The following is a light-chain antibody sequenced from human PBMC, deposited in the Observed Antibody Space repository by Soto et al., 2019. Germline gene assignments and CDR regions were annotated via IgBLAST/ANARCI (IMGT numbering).Light chain of an antibody. V-gene: IGKV3-20*01. CDR2: GAS. CDR1: QSVISTS. Sequence: EIVLTQSPGTLSLSPGERATLSCRTSQSVISTSLAWYQQKPGQAPRLLIYGASNSATGIPDRFSGSGSGTDFTLTINRLEPEDFAMYYCQQYGSSPLPFGGGTKVDIK. J-gene: IGKJ4*01. CDR3: QQYGSSPLP.